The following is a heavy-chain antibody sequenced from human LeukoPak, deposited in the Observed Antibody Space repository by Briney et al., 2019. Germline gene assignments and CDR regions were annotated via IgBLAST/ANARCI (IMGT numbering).Heavy chain of an antibody. CDR1: GGSISSGGYH. V-gene: IGHV4-31*03. CDR3: ARSPYYYGSGSYYNFDY. J-gene: IGHJ4*02. D-gene: IGHD3-10*01. Sequence: SETLSLTCTVSGGSISSGGYHWSWIRQHPGKGLEWIGYIYYSGSTYYNPSLKSRVTISVDTSKNQFSLKLSSVTAADTAVYYCARSPYYYGSGSYYNFDYWGQGTLVTVSS. CDR2: IYYSGST.